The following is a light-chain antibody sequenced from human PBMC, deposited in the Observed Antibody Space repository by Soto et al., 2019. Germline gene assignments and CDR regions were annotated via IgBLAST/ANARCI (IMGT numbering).Light chain of an antibody. CDR3: QQYGSSPYT. J-gene: IGKJ2*01. CDR1: QSVRNSY. CDR2: GAS. Sequence: EILLTQSPGTLSLSPGERATLSCRASQSVRNSYLAWYQQKPGQAPRLLIYGASGRATGIPDRFSDSGSGTDFTLTISRLEPEDFAVYYCQQYGSSPYTFGQGTKLEI. V-gene: IGKV3-20*01.